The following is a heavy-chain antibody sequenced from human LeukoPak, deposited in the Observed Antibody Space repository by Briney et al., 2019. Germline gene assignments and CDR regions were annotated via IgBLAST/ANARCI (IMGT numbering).Heavy chain of an antibody. J-gene: IGHJ6*03. V-gene: IGHV4-59*01. CDR2: IYYSGST. Sequence: PSETLSLTCTVSGGSISSYYWSWIRQPPGKGLEWIGYIYYSGSTNYNPSLKSRVTISVDTSKNQFSLKLSSVTAADTAVYYCARGITILGVVINYYYMDVWRKGTTVTVSS. D-gene: IGHD3-3*01. CDR3: ARGITILGVVINYYYMDV. CDR1: GGSISSYY.